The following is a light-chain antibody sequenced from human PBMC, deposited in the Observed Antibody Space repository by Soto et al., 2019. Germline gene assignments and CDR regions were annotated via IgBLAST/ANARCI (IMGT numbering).Light chain of an antibody. CDR1: QSISKY. J-gene: IGKJ1*01. Sequence: IQMTQSPSSLSASVVDRVTITCRASQSISKYVNWYKHKPGKAPKLLIYAASSLQSGVPSRFRGSGSGTDFTLTISSLQPEDFETYYCLQDYNYPRTFGQGTKVDIK. V-gene: IGKV1-6*01. CDR3: LQDYNYPRT. CDR2: AAS.